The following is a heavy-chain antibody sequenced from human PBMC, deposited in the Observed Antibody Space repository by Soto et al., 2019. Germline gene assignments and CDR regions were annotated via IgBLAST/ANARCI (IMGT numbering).Heavy chain of an antibody. CDR3: AALRFLTNWFDP. V-gene: IGHV1-58*01. J-gene: IGHJ5*02. D-gene: IGHD3-3*01. CDR1: GFAFASSA. CDR2: IVVGSGNT. Sequence: GTSAKLTWKDSGFAFASSAVRWVRQARGQRLEWIGWIVVGSGNTNYAQKFQERVTITRDMSTSTAYMELSSLRSEDTAVYYCAALRFLTNWFDPWGQGTLVTVSS.